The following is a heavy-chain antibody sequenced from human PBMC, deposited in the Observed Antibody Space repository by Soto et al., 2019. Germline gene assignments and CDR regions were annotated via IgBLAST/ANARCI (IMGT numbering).Heavy chain of an antibody. CDR1: GGSFSGHY. J-gene: IGHJ4*02. CDR2: INHSGGT. Sequence: TLSLTCAVYGGSFSGHYWSWIRQPPGKGLEWIGEINHSGGTNYNPSLKSRVTISVDTSKNQFSLKLSSVTAADTAVYYCARAIIAAAGLDYWGQGTLVTVSS. D-gene: IGHD6-13*01. V-gene: IGHV4-34*01. CDR3: ARAIIAAAGLDY.